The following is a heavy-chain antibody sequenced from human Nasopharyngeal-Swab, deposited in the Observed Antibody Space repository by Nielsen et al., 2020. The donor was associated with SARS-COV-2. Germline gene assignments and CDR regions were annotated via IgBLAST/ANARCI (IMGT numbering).Heavy chain of an antibody. CDR1: GSGFSYYE. Sequence: GESLKISCAASGSGFSYYEMNLVRQAPGKGLECISYLITTTATIYYADSVKGRFTISRDNAKNSLYLQMNSLRAEDTAVYYCAREVPYSGHDDAFDLWGQGTMVTVSS. D-gene: IGHD5-12*01. CDR3: AREVPYSGHDDAFDL. J-gene: IGHJ3*01. CDR2: LITTTATI. V-gene: IGHV3-48*03.